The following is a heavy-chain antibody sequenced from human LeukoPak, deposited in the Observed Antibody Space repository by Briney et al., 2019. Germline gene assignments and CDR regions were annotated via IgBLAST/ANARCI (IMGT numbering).Heavy chain of an antibody. J-gene: IGHJ5*02. CDR1: GYDFINYG. V-gene: IGHV1-2*02. Sequence: GASVKVSCKASGYDFINYGISWVRQAPGQGLEWMGWINPNSGGTNYAQKFQGRVTMTRDTSISTAYMELSRLRSDDTAVYYCASSQGPEEWFDPWGQGTLVTVSS. CDR2: INPNSGGT. CDR3: ASSQGPEEWFDP.